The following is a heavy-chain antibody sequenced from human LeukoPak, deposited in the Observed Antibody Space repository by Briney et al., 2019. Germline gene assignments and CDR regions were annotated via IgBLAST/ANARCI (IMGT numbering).Heavy chain of an antibody. CDR1: GFSISSGYY. CDR2: IHPSGTM. J-gene: IGHJ4*02. D-gene: IGHD1-1*01. Sequence: SETLSLTCVVSGFSISSGYYWGWIRPPPGKGLEWIGNIHPSGTMFHNSSLNSGVTMSIDKSKNQFSLKLSAVTAADTAVYSCARDAERRVVNWGQGTLVTVSS. CDR3: ARDAERRVVN. V-gene: IGHV4-38-2*02.